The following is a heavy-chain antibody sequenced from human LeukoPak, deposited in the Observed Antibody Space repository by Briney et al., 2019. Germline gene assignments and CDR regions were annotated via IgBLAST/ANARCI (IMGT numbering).Heavy chain of an antibody. D-gene: IGHD5-24*01. J-gene: IGHJ4*02. CDR2: IKEDGSTK. CDR1: GFTFKSYW. Sequence: GGSLRLSCAASGFTFKSYWMSWVRQAPGIGLEWVANIKEDGSTKYYVDSVRGRFTVSRDNAKNSLDLQMNSLRAEDTAVYYCARDRYDRWLQFFDHCGQGTLVTVSS. V-gene: IGHV3-7*03. CDR3: ARDRYDRWLQFFDH.